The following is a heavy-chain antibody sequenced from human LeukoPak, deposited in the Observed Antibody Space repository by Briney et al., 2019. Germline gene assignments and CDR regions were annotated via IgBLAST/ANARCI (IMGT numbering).Heavy chain of an antibody. CDR1: GGSFSGYQ. Sequence: SETLSLTCAVYGGSFSGYQWSWIRQPPGKGLEWIGEINQSGSTNYNPSLKSRVTMSVDTSKTQFSLKLNSVTAADTAVYYCAGGRSSYLYIAATTKYFDYWGQGTLVTVSS. CDR3: AGGRSSYLYIAATTKYFDY. J-gene: IGHJ4*02. V-gene: IGHV4-34*01. D-gene: IGHD5-12*01. CDR2: INQSGST.